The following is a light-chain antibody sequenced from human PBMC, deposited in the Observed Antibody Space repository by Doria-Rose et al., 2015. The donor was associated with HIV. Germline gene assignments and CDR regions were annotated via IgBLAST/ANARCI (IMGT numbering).Light chain of an antibody. CDR2: DAS. CDR1: QRVKSSY. J-gene: IGKJ5*01. V-gene: IGKV3-20*01. CDR3: QQYGTSRGT. Sequence: TQSPGTLSLSPGERATLSCRASQRVKSSYLAWYQQKPGQAPSLLIYDASTRATGIPDRFSGGGSRTDFTLTISRLEPEDVAVYYCQQYGTSRGTFGQGTRLEIK.